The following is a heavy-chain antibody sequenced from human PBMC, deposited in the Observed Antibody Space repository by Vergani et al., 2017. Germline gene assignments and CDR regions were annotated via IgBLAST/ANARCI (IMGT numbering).Heavy chain of an antibody. Sequence: VQLVESGGGVVQPGRSLRLSCAASGFTVSSNYMSWVRQAPGKGLEWVSVIYSGGSTYYADSVKGRFTISRHNSKNTLYLQMNSLRAEDTAVYYCARVTPPHLYDYWGQGTLVTVSS. CDR3: ARVTPPHLYDY. V-gene: IGHV3-53*04. J-gene: IGHJ4*02. CDR1: GFTVSSNY. D-gene: IGHD4-23*01. CDR2: IYSGGST.